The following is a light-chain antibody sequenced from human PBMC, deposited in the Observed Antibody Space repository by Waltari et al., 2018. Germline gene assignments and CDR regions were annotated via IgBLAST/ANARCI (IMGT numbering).Light chain of an antibody. CDR3: QRYDDYPPT. J-gene: IGKJ4*01. CDR2: KAS. Sequence: DIQMTQSPSTLSASVGDRVTITCRASQSISHWLAWYQQKPGKAPKLLISKASSLEKEVPSRFSGSVSGTEFTLTITNLQPDDFATFYCQRYDDYPPTCGGGTKVEIK. V-gene: IGKV1-5*03. CDR1: QSISHW.